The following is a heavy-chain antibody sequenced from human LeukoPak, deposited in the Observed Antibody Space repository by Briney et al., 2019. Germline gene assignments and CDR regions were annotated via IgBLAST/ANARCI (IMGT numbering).Heavy chain of an antibody. D-gene: IGHD3-9*01. CDR3: ARGGYDILTGSINWFDL. Sequence: SETLSLTCAVYGGSFSGYYWSWIRQPPGKGLEWIGEINHSGSTNYNPSLKSRVTISVDTSKNQFSLKLSSVTAADTAVYYCARGGYDILTGSINWFDLWGQGTLVTVSS. J-gene: IGHJ5*02. CDR2: INHSGST. V-gene: IGHV4-34*01. CDR1: GGSFSGYY.